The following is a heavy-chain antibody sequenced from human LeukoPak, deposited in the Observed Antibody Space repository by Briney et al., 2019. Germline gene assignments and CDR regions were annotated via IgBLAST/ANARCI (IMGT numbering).Heavy chain of an antibody. CDR2: IYYSGIT. J-gene: IGHJ4*02. CDR1: GGSISSYY. V-gene: IGHV4-59*01. CDR3: AREMEDSSGWTPKYYFDY. Sequence: PSETLSLTCAVSGGSISSYYWSWIRQPPGKGLEWSGYIYYSGITNYNPSHKSRVTISVDTSKNQFSLKLRSVTAADTAVYYCAREMEDSSGWTPKYYFDYWGQGSLVTVSS. D-gene: IGHD6-19*01.